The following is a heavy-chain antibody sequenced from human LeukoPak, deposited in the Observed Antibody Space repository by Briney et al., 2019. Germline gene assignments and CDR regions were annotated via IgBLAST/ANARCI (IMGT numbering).Heavy chain of an antibody. CDR3: ARDFTVTTYYFDY. CDR2: ISYDGSNK. D-gene: IGHD4-11*01. J-gene: IGHJ4*02. V-gene: IGHV3-30*01. CDR1: GFTFSSYA. Sequence: GGSLRLSCAASGFTFSSYAMHWVRQAPGKGLGWVAVISYDGSNKYYADSVKGRFTISRDNSKNTLYLQMNSLRAEDTAVYYYARDFTVTTYYFDYWGQGTLVTVSS.